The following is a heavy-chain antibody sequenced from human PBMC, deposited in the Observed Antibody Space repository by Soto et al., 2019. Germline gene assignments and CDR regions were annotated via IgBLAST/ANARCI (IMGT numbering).Heavy chain of an antibody. Sequence: SETLSLTCAVYGGSFSGYYWSWIRQPPGKGLEWIGEINHSGSTNYNPSLKSRVTISVDTSKNQFSLKLSSVTAADTAVYYCARDQHLYYDILTGYYPLRMDVWGQGTTVTVSS. CDR1: GGSFSGYY. CDR2: INHSGST. J-gene: IGHJ6*02. D-gene: IGHD3-9*01. V-gene: IGHV4-34*01. CDR3: ARDQHLYYDILTGYYPLRMDV.